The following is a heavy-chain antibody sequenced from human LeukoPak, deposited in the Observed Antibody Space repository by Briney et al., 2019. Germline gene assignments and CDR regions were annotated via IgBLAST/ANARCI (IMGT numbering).Heavy chain of an antibody. CDR1: GGTFSSYA. CDR2: IIPIFGTA. Sequence: SVKVSCKASGGTFSSYAISWVRQAPGQGLEWMGGIIPIFGTANYAQSFQGRVTITMDVSTSTAYMELSSLRSEDTAVYYCARGPPVGHYFDYWGQGTLVTVSS. V-gene: IGHV1-69*05. J-gene: IGHJ4*02. D-gene: IGHD4-23*01. CDR3: ARGPPVGHYFDY.